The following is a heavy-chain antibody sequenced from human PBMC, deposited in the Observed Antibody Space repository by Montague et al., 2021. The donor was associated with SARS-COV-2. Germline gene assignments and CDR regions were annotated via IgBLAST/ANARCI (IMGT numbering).Heavy chain of an antibody. Sequence: TLSLTCTVSGGSISSGSYYWSWIRQPAGKGLEWIGRIYASGSTNYNPSLKSRVTISLDTSKNQFSMRLSSVTAADTALYYCIRGLESVDSWGQGTLVTVSS. V-gene: IGHV4-61*02. CDR3: IRGLESVDS. CDR1: GGSISSGSYY. J-gene: IGHJ5*01. CDR2: IYASGST.